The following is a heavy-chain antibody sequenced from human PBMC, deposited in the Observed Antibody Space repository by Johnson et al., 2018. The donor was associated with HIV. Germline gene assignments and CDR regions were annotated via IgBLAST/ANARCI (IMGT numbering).Heavy chain of an antibody. CDR1: GFTFDDYG. CDR2: INWNGGST. D-gene: IGHD3-3*01. V-gene: IGHV3-20*01. Sequence: VQLVESGGAVVRPGGSLRLSCTASGFTFDDYGMNWVRQVPGQGLEWVSGINWNGGSTSYADSVKGRFTISRDNSKDTLFLQMNSLRTDDSAVYHCAKTASGVGPLDDACDLCGQGTKVIVSS. CDR3: AKTASGVGPLDDACDL. J-gene: IGHJ3*01.